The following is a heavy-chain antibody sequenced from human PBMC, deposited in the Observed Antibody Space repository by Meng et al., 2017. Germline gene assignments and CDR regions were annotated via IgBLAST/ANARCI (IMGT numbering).Heavy chain of an antibody. D-gene: IGHD6-13*01. Sequence: GESLKISCAASGFTFSDYYMSWIRQAPGKGLEWVSYISSSGSTIYYADSVKGRFTISRDNAKNSPYLQMNSLRAEDTAVYYCARASPPPAGTKKSATYFDYWGQGTLVTVSS. CDR2: ISSSGSTI. V-gene: IGHV3-11*01. J-gene: IGHJ4*02. CDR3: ARASPPPAGTKKSATYFDY. CDR1: GFTFSDYY.